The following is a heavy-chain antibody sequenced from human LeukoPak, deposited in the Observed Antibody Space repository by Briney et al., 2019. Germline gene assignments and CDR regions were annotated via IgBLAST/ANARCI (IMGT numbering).Heavy chain of an antibody. CDR2: ISSGHSYI. Sequence: GGSLRLSCVASGFTFGSYSMKWVRQAPGKGLEWVSSISSGHSYIYYGDSVKGRFTISRDNAKNSLYLQMNSLRADDTAVYYCARGPTRIAVVGTWPLDYWGQGTLVTVSS. D-gene: IGHD6-19*01. J-gene: IGHJ4*02. V-gene: IGHV3-21*01. CDR3: ARGPTRIAVVGTWPLDY. CDR1: GFTFGSYS.